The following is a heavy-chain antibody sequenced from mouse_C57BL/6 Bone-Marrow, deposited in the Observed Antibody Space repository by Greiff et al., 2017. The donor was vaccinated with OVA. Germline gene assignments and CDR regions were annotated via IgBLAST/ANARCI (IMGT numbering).Heavy chain of an antibody. D-gene: IGHD1-1*01. CDR1: GYTFTSYW. Sequence: VKLQQPGAELVMPGASVKLSCKASGYTFTSYWMHWVKQRPGQGLEWIGEIDPSDSYTNYNQKFKGKSTLTVDKSSSTAYMQLSSLTSEDSAVYYCARGSITTVVATDWYFDVWGTGTTVTVSS. CDR2: IDPSDSYT. CDR3: ARGSITTVVATDWYFDV. J-gene: IGHJ1*03. V-gene: IGHV1-69*01.